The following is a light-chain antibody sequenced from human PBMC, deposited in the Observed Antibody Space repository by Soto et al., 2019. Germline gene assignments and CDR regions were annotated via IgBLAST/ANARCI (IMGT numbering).Light chain of an antibody. J-gene: IGKJ5*01. CDR1: QSISNW. CDR3: RQYNSYPIT. Sequence: DIQMTQSPSTLSASVGDRVTITCRASQSISNWLAWYQQKPGKAPKLLIYKASSLESGVPSTFSGSGSGTEFTLTISSLQPDDFATYYCRQYNSYPITFGQGTRLEIK. V-gene: IGKV1-5*03. CDR2: KAS.